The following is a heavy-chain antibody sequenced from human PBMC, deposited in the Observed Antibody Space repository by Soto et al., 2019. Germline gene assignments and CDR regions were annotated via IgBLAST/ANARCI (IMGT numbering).Heavy chain of an antibody. D-gene: IGHD3-10*01. V-gene: IGHV4-34*01. CDR3: ARVSVTMVRGVNYYYYGMDV. J-gene: IGHJ6*02. Sequence: SETLSLTCAVYCGSFSGYYWSWIRQPPGRGLEWIGEINHSGSTNYNPSLKSRVTISVDTSKNQFSLKLSSVTAADTAVYYCARVSVTMVRGVNYYYYGMDVWGQGTTVT. CDR1: CGSFSGYY. CDR2: INHSGST.